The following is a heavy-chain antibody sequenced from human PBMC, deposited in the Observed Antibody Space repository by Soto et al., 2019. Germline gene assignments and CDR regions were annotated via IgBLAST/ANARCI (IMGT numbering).Heavy chain of an antibody. Sequence: SVKVSCKASGGTFSSYAISWVRQAPGQGLEWMGGIIPIFGTANYAQKFQGRVTITADESTSTAYMELSSLRSEDTAVYYCARDRGLQSSYYYYGMDVWGQGTTVTVSS. CDR3: ARDRGLQSSYYYYGMDV. CDR1: GGTFSSYA. V-gene: IGHV1-69*13. CDR2: IIPIFGTA. J-gene: IGHJ6*02. D-gene: IGHD1-26*01.